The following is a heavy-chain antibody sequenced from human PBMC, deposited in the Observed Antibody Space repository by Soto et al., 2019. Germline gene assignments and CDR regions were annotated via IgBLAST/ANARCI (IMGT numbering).Heavy chain of an antibody. CDR3: AKWPVGQWLVQVDY. V-gene: IGHV3-23*01. Sequence: EVQLLESVGGLVQPGGSLRLSCAASGFTFSSYAMSWVRQAPGKGLEWVSAISGSGGSTYYADSVKGRFTISRDNSKNTLYLQMNSLRAEDTAVYYCAKWPVGQWLVQVDYWGQGTLVTVSS. J-gene: IGHJ4*02. CDR1: GFTFSSYA. D-gene: IGHD6-19*01. CDR2: ISGSGGST.